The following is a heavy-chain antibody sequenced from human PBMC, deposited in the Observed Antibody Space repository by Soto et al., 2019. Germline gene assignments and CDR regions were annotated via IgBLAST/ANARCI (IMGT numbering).Heavy chain of an antibody. CDR1: GFTFSSYG. J-gene: IGHJ5*02. Sequence: GASLKISCAASGFTFSSYGMHWVRQAPGKGLEWVAVISYDGSNKYYADSVKGRFTISRDNSKNTLYLQMNSLRAEDTAVYYCAKDQLRWELTAFDPWGQGTLVTVSS. D-gene: IGHD1-26*01. V-gene: IGHV3-30*18. CDR2: ISYDGSNK. CDR3: AKDQLRWELTAFDP.